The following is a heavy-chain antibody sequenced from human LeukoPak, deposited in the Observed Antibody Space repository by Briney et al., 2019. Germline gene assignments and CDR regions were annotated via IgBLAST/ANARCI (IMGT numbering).Heavy chain of an antibody. J-gene: IGHJ4*02. V-gene: IGHV4-39*01. Sequence: PSETLSLTCTVSGGSISSSSCYWGWIRQPPGKGLEWIGSIFYSGSTYYNPSLESRVTISVDTSKNQFSLKLNSVTAADTAVYYCARQQYSSGWTSYFDYWGQGTLVTVSS. CDR1: GGSISSSSCY. CDR3: ARQQYSSGWTSYFDY. D-gene: IGHD6-19*01. CDR2: IFYSGST.